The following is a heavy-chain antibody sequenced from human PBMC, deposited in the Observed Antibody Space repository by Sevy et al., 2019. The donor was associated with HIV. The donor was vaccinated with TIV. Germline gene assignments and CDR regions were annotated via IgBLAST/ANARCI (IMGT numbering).Heavy chain of an antibody. CDR3: VGDSLGYTYGYASV. CDR1: GFTFSNYW. D-gene: IGHD5-18*01. V-gene: IGHV3-74*01. Sequence: GGSLRLSCATSGFTFSNYWMHWVRLLPGKGLEWVSRITRDGSSTSYADSVKGRFTISRDNAKNTLHLQMISLRAEDSALYYCVGDSLGYTYGYASVWGQGSLVTVSS. J-gene: IGHJ4*02. CDR2: ITRDGSST.